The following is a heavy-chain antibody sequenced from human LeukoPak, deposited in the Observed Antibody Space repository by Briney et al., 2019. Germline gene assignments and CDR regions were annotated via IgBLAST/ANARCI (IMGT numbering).Heavy chain of an antibody. Sequence: SETLSLTCTVSGGSVSSGTYYWSWIRQPPGKGLEWIGYIYYSGSTNYNPSLKSRLTISVDTSKNQFSLKLSSVTAADTAVYYCARALNRVYFGSGTYYGDYFDYWGQGTLVTVSS. CDR1: GGSVSSGTYY. D-gene: IGHD3-10*01. V-gene: IGHV4-61*01. J-gene: IGHJ4*02. CDR2: IYYSGST. CDR3: ARALNRVYFGSGTYYGDYFDY.